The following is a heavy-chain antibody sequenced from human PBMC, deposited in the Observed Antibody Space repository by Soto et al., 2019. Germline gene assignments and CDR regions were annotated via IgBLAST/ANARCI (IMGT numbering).Heavy chain of an antibody. CDR2: ISSSSSYI. D-gene: IGHD6-19*01. J-gene: IGHJ6*02. CDR1: GLTFSSYS. CDR3: ARDALTQYSSGWYGDFYYGMDV. V-gene: IGHV3-21*01. Sequence: PGGSLRLSCAASGLTFSSYSMNWVRQAPGKGLEWVSSISSSSSYIYYADSVKGRFTISRDNAKNSLYLQMNSLRAEDTAVYYCARDALTQYSSGWYGDFYYGMDVWGQGTTVTVSS.